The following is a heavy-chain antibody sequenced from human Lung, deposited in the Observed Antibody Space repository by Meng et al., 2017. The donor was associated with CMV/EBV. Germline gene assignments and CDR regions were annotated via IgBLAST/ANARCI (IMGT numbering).Heavy chain of an antibody. V-gene: IGHV3-7*04. D-gene: IGHD3/OR15-3a*01. CDR1: GFSIRDYW. J-gene: IGHJ6*02. Sequence: ESXKISXAASGFSIRDYWMSWVRQAPGKGLEWVANINQDASERYYVDSVKGRFTISRDNAENSLYLQMSSLRVGDTAIYYCARAGAYHDFWTAKEGGYYYYGMDVWGQGTTVTVSS. CDR2: INQDASER. CDR3: ARAGAYHDFWTAKEGGYYYYGMDV.